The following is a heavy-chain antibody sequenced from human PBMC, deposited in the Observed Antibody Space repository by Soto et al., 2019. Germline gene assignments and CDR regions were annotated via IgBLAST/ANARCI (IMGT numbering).Heavy chain of an antibody. J-gene: IGHJ6*02. CDR1: GGSISSGDYY. D-gene: IGHD5-12*01. Sequence: KPSETLSLTCTVSGGSISSGDYYWSWIRQPPGKGLEWIGYIYYSGSTYYNPSLKSRVTISVDTSKNQFSLKLSSVTAADTAVYYCACYIVATIGGYYYYYGMDVWGQGTTVTVSS. CDR2: IYYSGST. V-gene: IGHV4-30-4*01. CDR3: ACYIVATIGGYYYYYGMDV.